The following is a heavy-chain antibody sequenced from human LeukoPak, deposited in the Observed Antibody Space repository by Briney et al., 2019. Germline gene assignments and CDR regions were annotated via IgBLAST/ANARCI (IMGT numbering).Heavy chain of an antibody. CDR2: IIPIFGIA. CDR1: GGTFISYA. Sequence: GASVKVSCKASGGTFISYAISWVRQAPGQGLEWMGRIIPIFGIANYAQKFQGRVTITADKSTSTAYMELSSLRSEDTAVYYCARARYSGYDGKYWGQGTLVTVSS. J-gene: IGHJ4*02. V-gene: IGHV1-69*04. CDR3: ARARYSGYDGKY. D-gene: IGHD5-12*01.